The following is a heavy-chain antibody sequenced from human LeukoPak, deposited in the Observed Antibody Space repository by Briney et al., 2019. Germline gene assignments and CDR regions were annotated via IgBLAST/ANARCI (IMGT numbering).Heavy chain of an antibody. CDR1: GYTLTELS. D-gene: IGHD6-13*01. V-gene: IGHV1-24*01. J-gene: IGHJ5*02. CDR3: ATTRRPMYSSSWYGNWFDP. CDR2: FDPEDGET. Sequence: ASVKVFCKVSGYTLTELSMHWVRQAPGKGLEWMGGFDPEDGETIYAQKFQGRVTMTEDTSTDTAYMELSSLRSEDTAVYYCATTRRPMYSSSWYGNWFDPWGQGTLVTVSS.